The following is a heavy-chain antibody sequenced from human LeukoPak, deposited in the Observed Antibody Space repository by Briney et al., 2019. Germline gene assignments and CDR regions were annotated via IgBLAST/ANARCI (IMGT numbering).Heavy chain of an antibody. J-gene: IGHJ6*04. V-gene: IGHV4-4*09. CDR1: GGSISSYY. D-gene: IGHD3-22*01. CDR3: ASFFYYYDSLDV. Sequence: PSETLSLTCTVYGGSISSYYWSWIRQPPGKGLEWIGYIYTSGSTNYNPSLKSRVTISVDTSKNQFSLKLSSVTAADTAVYYCASFFYYYDSLDVWGKGTTVTVPA. CDR2: IYTSGST.